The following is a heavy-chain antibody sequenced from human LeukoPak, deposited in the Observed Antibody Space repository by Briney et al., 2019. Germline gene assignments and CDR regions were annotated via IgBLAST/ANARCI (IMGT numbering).Heavy chain of an antibody. CDR3: AKVATEENYYDSSGYLYYFDY. Sequence: GGSLRLSCAASGFTFNNYGMSWVRQAPGKGLEWVSGISGSGGSTYYADSVKGRFTISRDNSKNTLYLQMNSLRAEDTAVYYCAKVATEENYYDSSGYLYYFDYWGQGTLVTVSS. J-gene: IGHJ4*02. CDR2: ISGSGGST. D-gene: IGHD3-22*01. CDR1: GFTFNNYG. V-gene: IGHV3-23*01.